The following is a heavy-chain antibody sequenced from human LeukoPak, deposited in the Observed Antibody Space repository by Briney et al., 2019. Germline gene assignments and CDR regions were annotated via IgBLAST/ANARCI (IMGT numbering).Heavy chain of an antibody. V-gene: IGHV4-4*07. Sequence: SETLSLTCTVSGGSISSYYWSWIRQPAGKGLERIGRIYTSGITNYNPSLKSRVTMSVDTSKNQFSLKLSSVPAADTAVYYCARALYSGYDFDYWGQGTLVTVSS. D-gene: IGHD3-22*01. CDR3: ARALYSGYDFDY. CDR1: GGSISSYY. J-gene: IGHJ4*02. CDR2: IYTSGIT.